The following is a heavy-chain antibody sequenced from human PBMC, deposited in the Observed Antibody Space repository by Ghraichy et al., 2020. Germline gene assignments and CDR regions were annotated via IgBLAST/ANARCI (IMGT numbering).Heavy chain of an antibody. CDR3: SRGGGAGTPVLYHMDV. J-gene: IGHJ6*02. Sequence: GESLNISCVASGLMFSPNTMNWVRQAPGKGLEWVSSISSSTRYIYYADSVKGRFTISRDNAQNSLYLQMNSLRAEDTAVYYCSRGGGAGTPVLYHMDVWGPGTTVTVSS. CDR1: GLMFSPNT. D-gene: IGHD6-19*01. CDR2: ISSSTRYI. V-gene: IGHV3-21*01.